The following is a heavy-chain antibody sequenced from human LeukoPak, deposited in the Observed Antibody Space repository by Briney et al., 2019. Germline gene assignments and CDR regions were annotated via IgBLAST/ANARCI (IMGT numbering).Heavy chain of an antibody. D-gene: IGHD4-23*01. CDR3: ARGVGAVVTLFDDAFDI. CDR2: LYSGGST. CDR1: GFTVSSNY. V-gene: IGHV3-66*01. J-gene: IGHJ3*02. Sequence: GGSLRLPCAASGFTVSSNYMSWVPQATGEGLEWVSDLYSGGSTYYAHSVKGRFTISRDNSKNTLYLQMNSLRAADTAMNYCARGVGAVVTLFDDAFDIWGQGTMVSVSS.